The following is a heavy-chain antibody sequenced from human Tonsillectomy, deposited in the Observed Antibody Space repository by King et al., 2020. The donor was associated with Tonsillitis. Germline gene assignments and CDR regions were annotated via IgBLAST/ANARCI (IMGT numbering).Heavy chain of an antibody. CDR3: AKGRSPSYEFWSGSPIYYYYGMDA. CDR1: GFTFSSYG. V-gene: IGHV3-30*18. Sequence: QLVQSGGGVVQPGRSLRLSCAASGFTFSSYGMHWVRQAPGKGLEWVAVISYDGSNKYYADSVKGRFTISRDNSKNTLYLQMNSLRAEDTAVYYCAKGRSPSYEFWSGSPIYYYYGMDAWGQETTVTVAS. CDR2: ISYDGSNK. J-gene: IGHJ6*02. D-gene: IGHD3-3*01.